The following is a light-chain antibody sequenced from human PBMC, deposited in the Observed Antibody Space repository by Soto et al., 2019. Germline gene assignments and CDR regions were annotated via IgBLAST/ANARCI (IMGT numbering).Light chain of an antibody. CDR3: QQTYITPYT. Sequence: DVQMTQSPSSLSASVEGRVSITCRASQSISNYLNWYQQKPGKAPKLLIHAISTLESGVPSRFSGSGSGTDFTLTIDSLQPDDFATYYCQQTYITPYTFGQGTRLEIK. CDR2: AIS. V-gene: IGKV1-39*01. J-gene: IGKJ5*01. CDR1: QSISNY.